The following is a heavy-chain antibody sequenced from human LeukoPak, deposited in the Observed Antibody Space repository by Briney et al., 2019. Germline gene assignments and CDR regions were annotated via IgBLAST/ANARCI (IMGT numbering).Heavy chain of an antibody. CDR3: TKIGDYGALEASDV. CDR2: ISGSGADA. J-gene: IGHJ3*01. D-gene: IGHD4-17*01. Sequence: TGGSLRLSYAASGFSFNSYAMSWVRQAPGKGLEWVSAISGSGADAHHADSVRGRFAISKDHSKKTLYLQMNNLRVEDTAIYYCTKIGDYGALEASDVWGQGTMVIVSS. CDR1: GFSFNSYA. V-gene: IGHV3-23*01.